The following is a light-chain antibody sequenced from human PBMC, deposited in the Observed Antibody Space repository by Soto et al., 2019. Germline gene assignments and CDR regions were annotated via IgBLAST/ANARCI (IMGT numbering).Light chain of an antibody. J-gene: IGLJ2*01. Sequence: QSVLTQPPSVSGAPGQKVTISCSGSSSTIGTNYVSWYQHLPGTTPKLLINENDRRPSGIPDRFSGSKTGTSATLAITGLQTGDEAEYFCATWDTSLKGVVFGGGTKVTVL. CDR2: END. CDR3: ATWDTSLKGVV. CDR1: SSTIGTNY. V-gene: IGLV1-51*01.